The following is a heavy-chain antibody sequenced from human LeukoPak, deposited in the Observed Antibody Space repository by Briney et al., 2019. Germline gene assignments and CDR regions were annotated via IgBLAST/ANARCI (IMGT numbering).Heavy chain of an antibody. CDR3: ARAGYYYDSSGYLSY. CDR2: ISYDGSNK. CDR1: GFTFSSYG. D-gene: IGHD3-22*01. J-gene: IGHJ4*02. V-gene: IGHV3-30*03. Sequence: PGGSLRLSCAASGFTFSSYGMHWVRQAPGKGLEWVAVISYDGSNKYYADSVKGRFTISRDNSKNTLYLQMNSLRAEDTAVYYCARAGYYYDSSGYLSYWGQGTLVTVSS.